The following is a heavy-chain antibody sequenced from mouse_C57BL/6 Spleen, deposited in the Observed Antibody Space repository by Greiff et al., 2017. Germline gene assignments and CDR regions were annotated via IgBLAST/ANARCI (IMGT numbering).Heavy chain of an antibody. CDR3: ATLDDSDRDYAMDY. CDR1: GYTFTDYT. D-gene: IGHD2-12*01. Sequence: LQLQEPDAELVKPGASVKISCKVSGYTFTDYTIHWMKQRPEQGLEWIGYIYPRDGSTKYTEKFKGKATLTADKSSSTAYMHLNSLTSKDSAVYCGATLDDSDRDYAMDYWGQGTSVTVSS. J-gene: IGHJ4*01. V-gene: IGHV1-78*01. CDR2: IYPRDGST.